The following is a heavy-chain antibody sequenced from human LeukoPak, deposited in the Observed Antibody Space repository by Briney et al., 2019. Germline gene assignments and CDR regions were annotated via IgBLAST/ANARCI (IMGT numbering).Heavy chain of an antibody. D-gene: IGHD2-15*01. CDR3: ARYCSDGSCHSFDY. Sequence: MPSETLSLTCSVSGGSISSYFWIWIRQPPGKGLEWIGYIFYSGSTNYNPSLKSRVTMSVDTSKNQFPLKLSSVTAADTAVYYCARYCSDGSCHSFDYWGQGTLVTVSS. CDR1: GGSISSYF. CDR2: IFYSGST. V-gene: IGHV4-59*01. J-gene: IGHJ4*02.